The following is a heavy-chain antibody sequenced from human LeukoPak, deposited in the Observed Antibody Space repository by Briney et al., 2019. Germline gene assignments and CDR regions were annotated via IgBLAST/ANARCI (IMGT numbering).Heavy chain of an antibody. D-gene: IGHD6-13*01. CDR1: GYTFTIYG. CDR3: ARDGRSSSWYVNYYYGMDV. CDR2: INPSGGST. J-gene: IGHJ6*02. V-gene: IGHV1-46*01. Sequence: ASMKVSCKASGYTFTIYGISWVRQAPGQGLEWMGLINPSGGSTSYAQKFQGRVTMTRDTSTSTVYMELSSLRSEDTAVYYCARDGRSSSWYVNYYYGMDVWGQGTTVTVSS.